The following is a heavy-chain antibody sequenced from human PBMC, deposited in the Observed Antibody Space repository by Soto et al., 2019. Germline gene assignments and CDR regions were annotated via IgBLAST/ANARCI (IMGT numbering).Heavy chain of an antibody. CDR2: INAGNGNT. Sequence: ASVKVSCKASGYTFTSYAMHWVLQAPGQRLEWMGWINAGNGNTKYSQKFQGRVTMTRNTSISTAYMELSSLRSEDTAVYYCARVLSWASYYDFWSGYYNYYYGMDVWGQGTTVTVSS. CDR3: ARVLSWASYYDFWSGYYNYYYGMDV. CDR1: GYTFTSYA. J-gene: IGHJ6*02. D-gene: IGHD3-3*01. V-gene: IGHV1-3*01.